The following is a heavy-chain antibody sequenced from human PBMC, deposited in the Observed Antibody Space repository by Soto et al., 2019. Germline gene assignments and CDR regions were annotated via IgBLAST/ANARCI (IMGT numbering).Heavy chain of an antibody. CDR3: TTLSWDASDWH. D-gene: IGHD6-19*01. Sequence: GGSLGLSCVTSGFTFNSYWMSWVRQTPGQGLECVARINHDGSDKNYVDSVKGRFTISRDNAKNSLFLQMNSLRADDTAVYYCTTLSWDASDWHWGLGALVTVSS. CDR2: INHDGSDK. V-gene: IGHV3-7*03. CDR1: GFTFNSYW. J-gene: IGHJ4*02.